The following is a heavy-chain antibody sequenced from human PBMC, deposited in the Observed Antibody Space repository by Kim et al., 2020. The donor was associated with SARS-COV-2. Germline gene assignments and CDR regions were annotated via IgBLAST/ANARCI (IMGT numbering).Heavy chain of an antibody. Sequence: SETLSLTCAVYGGSFSGYYWSWIRQPPGKGLEWIGEINHSGSTNYNPSPMSRVTISVDTSKNQFSLKLSSVTAADTAVYYCALRRISPDRVPAAIYWYF. CDR3: ALRRISPDRVPAAIYWYF. J-gene: IGHJ2*01. CDR1: GGSFSGYY. D-gene: IGHD2-2*02. CDR2: INHSGST. V-gene: IGHV4-34*01.